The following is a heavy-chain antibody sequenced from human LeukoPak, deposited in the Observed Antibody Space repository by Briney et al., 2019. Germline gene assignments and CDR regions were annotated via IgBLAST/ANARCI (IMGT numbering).Heavy chain of an antibody. J-gene: IGHJ5*02. V-gene: IGHV1-18*01. D-gene: IGHD2-15*01. Sequence: ASVKVSCKASGYTFTSYGISWVRQAPGQGLEWMGWISAYNGNTNYAQKLQGRVTMTTDTSTSTAYMELRSLRSDDTAVYDCARTGYCSGGSCGRDWFDPWGQGTLVTVSS. CDR3: ARTGYCSGGSCGRDWFDP. CDR1: GYTFTSYG. CDR2: ISAYNGNT.